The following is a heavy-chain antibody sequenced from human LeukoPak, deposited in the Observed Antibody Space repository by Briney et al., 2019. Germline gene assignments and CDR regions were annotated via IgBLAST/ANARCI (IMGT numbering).Heavy chain of an antibody. CDR1: GFTFSSYA. V-gene: IGHV3-30-3*01. Sequence: SGGSLRLSCAASGFTFSSYAMHWVRQAPGKGLEWVAVISYDGSNKYYADSVKGRFTISRDNSKNTLYLQMNSLKASDTAMYYCARLEWGSSWYRHYFDYWGQGTLVTVSS. CDR3: ARLEWGSSWYRHYFDY. J-gene: IGHJ4*02. CDR2: ISYDGSNK. D-gene: IGHD6-13*01.